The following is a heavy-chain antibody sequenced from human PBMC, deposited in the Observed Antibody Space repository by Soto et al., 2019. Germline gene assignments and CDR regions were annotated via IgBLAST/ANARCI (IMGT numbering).Heavy chain of an antibody. CDR1: GYTFTTYW. V-gene: IGHV5-51*01. CDR2: IYPADSDT. D-gene: IGHD2-15*01. CDR3: ARGMTPDAFDI. Sequence: GESLKISCKGSGYTFTTYWIGWVRQTPGKGLEWVGIIYPADSDTRYSPSFQGQATLSADKSINTAYLQWSSLEASDTAMYYCARGMTPDAFDIWGQGTLVTVSS. J-gene: IGHJ3*02.